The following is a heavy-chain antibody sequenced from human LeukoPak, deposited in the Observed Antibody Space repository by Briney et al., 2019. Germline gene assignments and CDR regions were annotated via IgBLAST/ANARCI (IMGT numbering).Heavy chain of an antibody. J-gene: IGHJ4*02. CDR3: ATLLGETHFFDY. Sequence: ASVKVSCKVSGTYTLIELSMHWVRPAPGKGLEWMGGFDPEDGETIYAQEFKGRVTMTEDTSTDTVYMDLSSLRSEDTAVYYCATLLGETHFFDYWGQGTLVTVSS. D-gene: IGHD1-26*01. CDR2: FDPEDGET. V-gene: IGHV1-24*01. CDR1: GTYTLIELS.